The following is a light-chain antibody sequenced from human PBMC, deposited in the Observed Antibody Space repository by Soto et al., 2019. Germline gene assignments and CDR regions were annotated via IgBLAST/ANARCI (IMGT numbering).Light chain of an antibody. CDR2: CAS. J-gene: IGKJ5*01. CDR1: QSVSSSY. Sequence: EIVLTQSPGTLSLSPGERATLSCRASQSVSSSYLAWYQQKPGQAPRLLIYCASSRATGIPDRFSGSGSGTDFTLTISRLEPEDFVVYYFQQYGSSPITFGQGTRLESK. V-gene: IGKV3-20*01. CDR3: QQYGSSPIT.